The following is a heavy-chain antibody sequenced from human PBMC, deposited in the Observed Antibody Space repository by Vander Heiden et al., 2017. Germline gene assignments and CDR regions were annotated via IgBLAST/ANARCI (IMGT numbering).Heavy chain of an antibody. Sequence: QVPLQESGPGLVKPSQTLSLTCAVSGDPISSGDHYWSWIRQPPGKGLEWVGYIYDSGTTYYNPSLESRVTISVDTSKNQFSLKLISLTAADTAVYYCARTDYGDYVLDYWGQGILGTVSP. J-gene: IGHJ4*02. V-gene: IGHV4-30-4*01. D-gene: IGHD4-17*01. CDR3: ARTDYGDYVLDY. CDR2: IYDSGTT. CDR1: GDPISSGDHY.